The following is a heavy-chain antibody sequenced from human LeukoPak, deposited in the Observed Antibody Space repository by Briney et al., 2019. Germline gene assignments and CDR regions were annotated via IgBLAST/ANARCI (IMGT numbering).Heavy chain of an antibody. D-gene: IGHD3-22*01. CDR3: AKMVTFYYDSSGYRDDAFDI. J-gene: IGHJ3*02. Sequence: PSETLSLTCTVSGGSISSYYWSWIRQPPGKGLEWIGYIYYSGSTNYNPSLKSRVTISMDTSKNQFSLKLSSVTAADTAVYYCAKMVTFYYDSSGYRDDAFDIWGQGTMVTVSS. CDR2: IYYSGST. CDR1: GGSISSYY. V-gene: IGHV4-59*01.